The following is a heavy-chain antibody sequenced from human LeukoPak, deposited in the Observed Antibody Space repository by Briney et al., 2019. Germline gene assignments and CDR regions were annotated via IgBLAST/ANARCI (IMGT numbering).Heavy chain of an antibody. V-gene: IGHV3-30-3*01. CDR1: GFTFTTYA. CDR2: ISSDGNKK. J-gene: IGHJ4*02. CDR3: ARDVGRDTITTEIEY. D-gene: IGHD4-11*01. Sequence: GGSLRLSCATSGFTFTTYAMQWVRQDPGKGLEWVAVISSDGNKKNYADSVKGRFTISKDSSKNTLYLQMNTLRAEDTALYYCARDVGRDTITTEIEYWGQGTLVTVSS.